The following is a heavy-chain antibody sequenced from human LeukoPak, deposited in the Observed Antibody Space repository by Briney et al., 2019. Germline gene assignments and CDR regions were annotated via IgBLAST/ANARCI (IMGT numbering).Heavy chain of an antibody. D-gene: IGHD3-16*02. V-gene: IGHV4-4*02. CDR2: IYHSGST. J-gene: IGHJ4*02. CDR3: ARARYDYVWGSYRPNIHYFDY. Sequence: KSSGTLSLTCGVSGGSISSSYWWSWVRQPPGKGLEWIGEIYHSGSTNYNPSLKSRVTISVDTSKNQFSLKLSSVTAADTAVYYCARARYDYVWGSYRPNIHYFDYWGQGTLVTVSS. CDR1: GGSISSSYW.